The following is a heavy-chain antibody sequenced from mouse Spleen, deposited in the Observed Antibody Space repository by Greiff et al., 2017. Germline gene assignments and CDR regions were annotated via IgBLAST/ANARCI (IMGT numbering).Heavy chain of an antibody. CDR3: TRWHYGSSFFYAMDY. Sequence: VKLQQSGAELVRPGASVTLSCKASGYTFTDYEMHWVKQTPVHGLEWIGAIDPETGGTAYNQKFKGKAILTADKSSSTAYMELRSLTSEDSAVYYCTRWHYGSSFFYAMDYWGQGTSVTVSS. CDR2: IDPETGGT. J-gene: IGHJ4*01. V-gene: IGHV1-15*01. CDR1: GYTFTDYE. D-gene: IGHD1-1*01.